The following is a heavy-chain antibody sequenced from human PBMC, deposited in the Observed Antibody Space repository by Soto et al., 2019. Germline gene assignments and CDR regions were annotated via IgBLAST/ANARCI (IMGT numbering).Heavy chain of an antibody. Sequence: GESLKISCKGSGYSFTSYWIGWVRQMPGKGLEWMGIIYPGDPDTRYSPSFQGQVTISADKSISTAYLQWSSLKASDTAMYYCARLYGAPRGGYYYYGMDVWGQGTTVTVSS. CDR2: IYPGDPDT. D-gene: IGHD4-17*01. CDR3: ARLYGAPRGGYYYYGMDV. J-gene: IGHJ6*02. V-gene: IGHV5-51*01. CDR1: GYSFTSYW.